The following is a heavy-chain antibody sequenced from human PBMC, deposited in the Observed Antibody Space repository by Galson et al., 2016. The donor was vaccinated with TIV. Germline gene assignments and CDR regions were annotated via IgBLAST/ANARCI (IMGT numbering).Heavy chain of an antibody. CDR1: GDSISGGKYY. V-gene: IGHV4-61*09. CDR3: ARDRGDYVDY. CDR2: IYTTGTT. D-gene: IGHD3-10*01. J-gene: IGHJ4*02. Sequence: TLSLTCTVSGDSISGGKYYWSWIRQPAGRGLEWIGHIYTTGTTNYNPSLKSRVTLSMDKSRNQFSLNVNSLTAADTAVYYCARDRGDYVDYWGQGSLVIVSS.